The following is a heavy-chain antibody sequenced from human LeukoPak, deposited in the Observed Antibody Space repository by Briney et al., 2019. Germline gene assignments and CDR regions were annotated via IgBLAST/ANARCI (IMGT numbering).Heavy chain of an antibody. CDR3: ARVAATPSYYYMDV. J-gene: IGHJ6*03. Sequence: SETLSLTCTVSGASITSHYWSWIRQPPGKGLEYIAYIYYSGTTNYNPSLKSRVTISIDTSKNQFSLKLTSVTAADTAVYYCARVAATPSYYYMDVWGKGTTVTVSS. D-gene: IGHD6-13*01. CDR2: IYYSGTT. V-gene: IGHV4-59*11. CDR1: GASITSHY.